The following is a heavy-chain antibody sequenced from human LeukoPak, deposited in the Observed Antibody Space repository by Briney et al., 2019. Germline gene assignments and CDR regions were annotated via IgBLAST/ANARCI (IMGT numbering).Heavy chain of an antibody. Sequence: GGSLRLSCAASGFTFSSYAMHWVRQAPGKGLEWVAVISYDGSIKYYADSVKGRFTISRDNSKNTLYLQMNSLRAEDTAVYYCARGSYSSGWYVDYWGQGTLVTVSS. CDR1: GFTFSSYA. J-gene: IGHJ4*02. D-gene: IGHD6-19*01. CDR2: ISYDGSIK. CDR3: ARGSYSSGWYVDY. V-gene: IGHV3-30*04.